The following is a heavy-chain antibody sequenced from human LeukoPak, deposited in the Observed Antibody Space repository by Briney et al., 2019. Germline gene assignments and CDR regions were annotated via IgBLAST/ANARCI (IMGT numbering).Heavy chain of an antibody. J-gene: IGHJ4*02. V-gene: IGHV4-59*01. CDR2: VYYSGIT. D-gene: IGHD6-19*01. CDR3: ARGPNRYSSGWYYFDY. Sequence: PSETLSLTCTVSGGSISSDYWSWIRQPPGKGLEWIGYVYYSGITNYNPSLKSRVSISVDTSNNQFSLRLNSVTAADTAVYYCARGPNRYSSGWYYFDYWGQGTQVTVSS. CDR1: GGSISSDY.